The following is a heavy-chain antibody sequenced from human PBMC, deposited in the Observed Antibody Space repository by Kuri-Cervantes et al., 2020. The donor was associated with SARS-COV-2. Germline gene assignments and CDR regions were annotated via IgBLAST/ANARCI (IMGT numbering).Heavy chain of an antibody. Sequence: SVKVSCKAIGGTFSSFLFSWVRQAPGQGLEWVGGIIPIFGAANFAQKFQGRVTITADEATSTAYMELSRLRSEDTAVYYCARAHISGVVHDYYYYSGLDVWGLGTTVTVSS. CDR3: ARAHISGVVHDYYYYSGLDV. CDR2: IIPIFGAA. V-gene: IGHV1-69*13. CDR1: GGTFSSFL. J-gene: IGHJ6*02. D-gene: IGHD3-3*01.